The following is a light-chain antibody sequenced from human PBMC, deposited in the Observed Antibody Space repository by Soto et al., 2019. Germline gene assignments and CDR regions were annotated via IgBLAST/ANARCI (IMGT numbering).Light chain of an antibody. CDR2: GAS. Sequence: EIVLTQSPATLSSFPGDSVTLSCMASQYINTRLAWYQQKPGQAPRLLIYGASTRATGIPARFSGSGSGTEFTLTISSLQSEDFAVYYCQQYNNWPPITFGQGTRLEI. J-gene: IGKJ5*01. CDR3: QQYNNWPPIT. V-gene: IGKV3-15*01. CDR1: QYINTR.